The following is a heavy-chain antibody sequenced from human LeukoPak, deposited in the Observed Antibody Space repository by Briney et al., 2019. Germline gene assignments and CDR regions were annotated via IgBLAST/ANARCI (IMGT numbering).Heavy chain of an antibody. D-gene: IGHD2-21*02. J-gene: IGHJ6*02. Sequence: SETLSLTCAVYGGSFSGYYWSWIRQPPGEGLEWIGEINHSGSTNYNPSLKSRVTISVDTSKNQFSLKLSSVTAADTAVYYCARGRRGDRPGMDVWGQGTTVTVSS. V-gene: IGHV4-34*01. CDR3: ARGRRGDRPGMDV. CDR1: GGSFSGYY. CDR2: INHSGST.